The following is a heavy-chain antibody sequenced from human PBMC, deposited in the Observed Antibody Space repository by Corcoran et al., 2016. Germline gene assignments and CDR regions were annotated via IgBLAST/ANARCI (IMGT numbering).Heavy chain of an antibody. J-gene: IGHJ5*02. D-gene: IGHD3-22*01. CDR1: GFTFSSYG. CDR3: AGEYDSSGYYRASWFDP. CDR2: IWYDGSNK. Sequence: QVQLVESGGGVVQPGRSLRLSCAASGFTFSSYGMHWVRQAPGKGLEWVAVIWYDGSNKYYADSVKGRFTISRDNSKNTLYLQMNSLRAEDTAVYYCAGEYDSSGYYRASWFDPWGQGTLVTVSS. V-gene: IGHV3-33*01.